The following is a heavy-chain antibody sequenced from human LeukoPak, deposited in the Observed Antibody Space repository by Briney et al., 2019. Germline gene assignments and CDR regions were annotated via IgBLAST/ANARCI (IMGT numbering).Heavy chain of an antibody. CDR3: ARVGYGDDEVRGAYNWFDP. CDR1: GGSISSSSYY. Sequence: SETLSLTCAVSGGSISSSSYYWSWIRQPAGKGLEWIGSIYYSGSTYYNPSLKSRVTISVDTSKNQFSLKLSSVTAADTAVYYCARVGYGDDEVRGAYNWFDPWGQGTLVTVSS. D-gene: IGHD4-17*01. J-gene: IGHJ5*02. V-gene: IGHV4-39*07. CDR2: IYYSGST.